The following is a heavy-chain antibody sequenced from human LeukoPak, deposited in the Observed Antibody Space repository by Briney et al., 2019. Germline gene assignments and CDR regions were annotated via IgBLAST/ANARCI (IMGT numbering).Heavy chain of an antibody. Sequence: GESLKISCKGSGYSFTSYWIGWVRQMPGKGLEWMGIIYPGDSDTRYSPSFQGQVTISADKSISTAYLQWSSLKASDTAMYYCARTLITMVRGVMYYYYMDVWGKGTTVTVSS. CDR2: IYPGDSDT. CDR3: ARTLITMVRGVMYYYYMDV. D-gene: IGHD3-10*01. CDR1: GYSFTSYW. J-gene: IGHJ6*03. V-gene: IGHV5-51*01.